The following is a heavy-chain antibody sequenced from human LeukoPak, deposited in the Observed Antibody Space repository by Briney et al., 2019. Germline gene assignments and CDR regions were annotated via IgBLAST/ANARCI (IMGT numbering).Heavy chain of an antibody. CDR1: GFTFGDYA. J-gene: IGHJ4*02. CDR2: IRSKAYGGTT. Sequence: GGSLRLSCTASGFTFGDYAMSWFRQAPGKGLEWVGFIRSKAYGGTTEYAASVKGRFTISRDDSKSIAYLQMNSLKTEDTAVYYCTRSQSRTRIQLWLYGYWGQGTLATVSS. V-gene: IGHV3-49*03. D-gene: IGHD5-18*01. CDR3: TRSQSRTRIQLWLYGY.